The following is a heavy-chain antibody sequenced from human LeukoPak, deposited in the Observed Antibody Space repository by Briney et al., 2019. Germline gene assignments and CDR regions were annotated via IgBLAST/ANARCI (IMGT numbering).Heavy chain of an antibody. V-gene: IGHV3-21*01. J-gene: IGHJ4*02. CDR3: ARLGGWYFDY. Sequence: GGSLRLSCAASGFTFSTYSMTWVRQAPGKGLEWVSSISSGSSDISYADSVKGRFTISRDNAKYSLYLQVDSLRAEDTAVYYCARLGGWYFDYWGQGTLVTVSS. CDR2: ISSGSSDI. D-gene: IGHD6-19*01. CDR1: GFTFSTYS.